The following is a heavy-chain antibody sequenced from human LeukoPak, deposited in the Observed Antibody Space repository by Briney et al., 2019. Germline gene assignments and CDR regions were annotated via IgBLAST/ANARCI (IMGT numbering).Heavy chain of an antibody. CDR2: IHYSGNT. Sequence: PSETLSPTCTVSGGSISSSYYYWGWIRQSPGKGLEWIGSIHYSGNTYYNPSLKSRVTISVDTSKTQFSLKLSSVTAADTAVYYCARSINNWFDPWGQGTLVTVSS. D-gene: IGHD6-6*01. V-gene: IGHV4-39*01. CDR3: ARSINNWFDP. CDR1: GGSISSSYYY. J-gene: IGHJ5*02.